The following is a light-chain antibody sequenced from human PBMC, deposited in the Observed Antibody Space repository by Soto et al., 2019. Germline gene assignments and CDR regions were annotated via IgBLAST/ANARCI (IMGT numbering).Light chain of an antibody. V-gene: IGKV3-20*01. CDR3: QQYGSSPLFT. CDR2: GSS. Sequence: EIVLTQSPGTLSLSPGERATLSCRASQSVSSSYLAWYQQKPGQAPSLLIYGSSSRATGIPDRFSGSGSGTDVSLTISTLEPEDFAVYYCQQYGSSPLFTFGPGTKVDIK. J-gene: IGKJ3*01. CDR1: QSVSSSY.